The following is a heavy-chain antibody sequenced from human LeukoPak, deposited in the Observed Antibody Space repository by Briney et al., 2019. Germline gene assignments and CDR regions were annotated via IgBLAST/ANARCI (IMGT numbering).Heavy chain of an antibody. CDR2: INRSGST. D-gene: IGHD2-2*03. V-gene: IGHV4-34*01. CDR3: TRVDIVDNWFDP. CDR1: GGSCSGYF. J-gene: IGHJ5*02. Sequence: SETLSLTCAVYGGSCSGYFWSWIRQPPGKGLEWIGEINRSGSTNYNPSLKSRVTISVDTSKNQFSLKLRSVTAADTAVYYCTRVDIVDNWFDPWGQGTLVTVSS.